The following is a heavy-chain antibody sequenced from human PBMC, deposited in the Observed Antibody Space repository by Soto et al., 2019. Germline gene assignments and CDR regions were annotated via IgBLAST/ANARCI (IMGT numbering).Heavy chain of an antibody. V-gene: IGHV4-34*01. CDR1: GGSFRGYI. CDR2: INHNGSA. J-gene: IGHJ4*02. Sequence: QVQLQQSGAGLWKPSETLSLTCDVYGGSFRGYIWTWIRQTPGKRLQWIGQINHNGSANYNPSLKSRVTISVHMSQSQFSMELSSVTAAETAVYACARGLLTGSQYSGGWYFCDSWGQGTKVTVSS. D-gene: IGHD1-26*01. CDR3: ARGLLTGSQYSGGWYFCDS.